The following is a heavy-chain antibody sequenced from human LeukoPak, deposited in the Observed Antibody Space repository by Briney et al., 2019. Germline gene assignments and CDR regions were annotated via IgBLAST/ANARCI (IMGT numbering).Heavy chain of an antibody. V-gene: IGHV3-48*03. D-gene: IGHD6-13*01. CDR1: GFTFSSYE. Sequence: GGSLRLSCAASGFTFSSYEMNWVRQAPGKGLEWVSYISSSGSTIYYADSVKGRFTISRDNAKNSLYLQMNSLRAEDTAVYYCARHLYSSSWYGFYYFDYWGQGTLVTVSS. CDR3: ARHLYSSSWYGFYYFDY. J-gene: IGHJ4*02. CDR2: ISSSGSTI.